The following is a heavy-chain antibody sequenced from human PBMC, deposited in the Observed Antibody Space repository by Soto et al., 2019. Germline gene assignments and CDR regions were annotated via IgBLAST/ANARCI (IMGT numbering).Heavy chain of an antibody. CDR2: IYYSGST. V-gene: IGHV4-39*01. CDR1: GGSISSSSYY. CDR3: ARHGTPLTSLYGDYLGWYFDL. D-gene: IGHD4-17*01. J-gene: IGHJ2*01. Sequence: QLQLQESGPGLVKPSETLSLTCTVSGGSISSSSYYWGWIRQPPGKGLEWIGSIYYSGSTYYNPSLKSRVTISVDTSKNQFSLKLSSVTAADTAVYYCARHGTPLTSLYGDYLGWYFDLWGRGTLVTVSS.